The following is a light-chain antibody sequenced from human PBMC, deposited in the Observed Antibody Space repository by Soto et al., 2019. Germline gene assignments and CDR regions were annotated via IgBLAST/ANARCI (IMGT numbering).Light chain of an antibody. Sequence: QSVLTQPPSVSGAPGQRVTISCTGSSSNFGANFDVQWYQQFPGTAPKLLIYGDTIRPSGVPDRFSGSTSGASASLAITGLQDEDEDADYCQSYDTRLLWVFGGGTKLTVL. CDR3: QSYDTRLLWV. J-gene: IGLJ3*02. V-gene: IGLV1-40*01. CDR1: SSNFGANFD. CDR2: GDT.